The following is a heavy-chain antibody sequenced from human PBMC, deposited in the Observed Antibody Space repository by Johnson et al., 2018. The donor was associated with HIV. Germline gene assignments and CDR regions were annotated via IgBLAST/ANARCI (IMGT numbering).Heavy chain of an antibody. Sequence: QVQLVESGGGVVQPGRSLRLSCTASGFTFSSYGIHWVRQAPGKGLEWVALIWYDGSNKYYADSVKGRFIISRDNSKNTVYLQMNSLRAEDTAVYYCARDALQQLVPRGAFNLWGQGTMVTVSS. CDR1: GFTFSSYG. V-gene: IGHV3-30*19. J-gene: IGHJ3*01. CDR3: ARDALQQLVPRGAFNL. CDR2: IWYDGSNK. D-gene: IGHD6-13*01.